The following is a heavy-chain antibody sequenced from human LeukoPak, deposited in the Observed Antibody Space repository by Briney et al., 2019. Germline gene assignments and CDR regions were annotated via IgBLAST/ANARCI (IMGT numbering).Heavy chain of an antibody. Sequence: SVKVSCKASGGTFSSYAISWVRQAPGQGLEWMGRIIPILGTATYAQKFQGRVTITADKSTSTAYMELSSLRSEDTAVYYCARGTQRGYSSSWPLLVDYWGQGTLVTVSS. D-gene: IGHD6-13*01. CDR1: GGTFSSYA. CDR2: IIPILGTA. CDR3: ARGTQRGYSSSWPLLVDY. J-gene: IGHJ4*02. V-gene: IGHV1-69*04.